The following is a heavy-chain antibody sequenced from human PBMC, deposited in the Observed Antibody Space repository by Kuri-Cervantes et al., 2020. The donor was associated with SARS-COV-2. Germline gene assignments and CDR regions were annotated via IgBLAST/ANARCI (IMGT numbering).Heavy chain of an antibody. CDR2: ISYDGSNK. CDR1: GFTFSSYA. V-gene: IGHV3-30-3*01. J-gene: IGHJ2*01. Sequence: GESLKISCAASGFTFSSYAMHWVRQAPGKGLEGVAVISYDGSNKYYADSVKGRFTISRDNSKNTLYLQMNSLRAEDTAVYYCARSPPLGYFDLWGRGTLVTVSS. CDR3: ARSPPLGYFDL.